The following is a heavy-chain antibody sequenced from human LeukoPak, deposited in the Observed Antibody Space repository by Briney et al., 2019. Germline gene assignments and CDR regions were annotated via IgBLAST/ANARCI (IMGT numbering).Heavy chain of an antibody. CDR2: ISSGSTTI. CDR1: GFTFSTYA. V-gene: IGHV3-48*04. CDR3: ARVGYSYGSSDY. Sequence: GGSLRLSCATSGFTFSTYAMNWVRQAPGKGLEWVSHISSGSTTIYYADSVKGRFTISRDNAKNSLYLQMNSLRAEDTAVYYCARVGYSYGSSDYWGQGTLVTVSS. J-gene: IGHJ4*02. D-gene: IGHD5-18*01.